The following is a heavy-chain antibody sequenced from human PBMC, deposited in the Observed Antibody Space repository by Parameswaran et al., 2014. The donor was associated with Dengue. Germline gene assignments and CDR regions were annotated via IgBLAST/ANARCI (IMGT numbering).Heavy chain of an antibody. CDR2: ISGSGGST. D-gene: IGHD2-2*01. CDR3: AKGRAREYPDCFDY. V-gene: IGHV3-23*01. Sequence: VRQAPGKGLEWVSAISGSGGSTSYADSVKGRFTISRDNSKNTLYLQMNSLRAEDTAVYYCAKGRAREYPDCFDYWGHGALVTVSS. J-gene: IGHJ4*01.